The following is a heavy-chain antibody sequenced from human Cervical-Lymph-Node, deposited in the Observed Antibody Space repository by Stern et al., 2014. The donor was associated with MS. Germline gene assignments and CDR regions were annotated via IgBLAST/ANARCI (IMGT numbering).Heavy chain of an antibody. Sequence: QLVQSGAEVKKPGSSVKVSCKASGGTFNTNVISWVRQAPGQGLEWMGGIIPIFGTALYAQKFQGRVTITANESTRAVYMELSSLRSEDPAVYSCARAAYSTSSYNYWGQGTLVIVSS. CDR3: ARAAYSTSSYNY. V-gene: IGHV1-69*01. CDR1: GGTFNTNV. CDR2: IIPIFGTA. J-gene: IGHJ4*02. D-gene: IGHD6-6*01.